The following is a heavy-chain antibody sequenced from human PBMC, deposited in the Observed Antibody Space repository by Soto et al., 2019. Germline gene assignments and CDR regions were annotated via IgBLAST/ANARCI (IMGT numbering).Heavy chain of an antibody. V-gene: IGHV3-23*01. CDR2: TNDSGGTT. CDR1: GFTFRSYA. J-gene: IGHJ4*02. D-gene: IGHD3-22*01. Sequence: GGSLRLSCAASGFTFRSYALAWVRQPPGKGLEWVSTTNDSGGTTYYADSVRGRFTVSRDNSKNTLYLQLSSLRADDTAVYYCARGFYYDSAGYHPFDYWGQGTLVTVYS. CDR3: ARGFYYDSAGYHPFDY.